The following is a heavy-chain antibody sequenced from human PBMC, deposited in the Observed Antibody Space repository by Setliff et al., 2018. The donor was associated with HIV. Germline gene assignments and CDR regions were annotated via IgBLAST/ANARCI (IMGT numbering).Heavy chain of an antibody. CDR3: ARDDVGYCSGGSCYHLFDTFDI. CDR1: GGSFSSYA. V-gene: IGHV1-69*13. J-gene: IGHJ3*02. Sequence: SVKVSCKASGGSFSSYAISWVRQAPGQGLEWMGGIIPVFRTANYAQKFQGRVTITADESTSTAYMELRSLRSDDTAVYYCARDDVGYCSGGSCYHLFDTFDIWGQGTVVTVPS. D-gene: IGHD2-15*01. CDR2: IIPVFRTA.